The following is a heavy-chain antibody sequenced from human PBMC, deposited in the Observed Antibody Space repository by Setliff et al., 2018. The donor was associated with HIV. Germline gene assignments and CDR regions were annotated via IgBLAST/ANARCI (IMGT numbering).Heavy chain of an antibody. Sequence: ASVKVSCKPSGYTFTTYGLSWVRQAPGQGLEWMGWISTYSDETSSSQNLQGRLTMTTDTSTSTAYMELRSLTSEDTAMYYCTRDRVAGPYYYGMDVWGQGTTVTVSS. CDR1: GYTFTTYG. CDR3: TRDRVAGPYYYGMDV. J-gene: IGHJ6*02. V-gene: IGHV1-18*01. CDR2: ISTYSDET. D-gene: IGHD2-15*01.